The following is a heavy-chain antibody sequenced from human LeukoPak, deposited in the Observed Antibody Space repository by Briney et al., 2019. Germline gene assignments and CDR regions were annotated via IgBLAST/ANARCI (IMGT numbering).Heavy chain of an antibody. Sequence: PGGSLRLSCAASGFTFSSYEMNWVRQAPGKGLEWVSYISSSGSTIYYADSVKGRFTISRDNAKNSLYLRMNSLRAEDTAVYYCARRGVGAAYNWFDPWGQGTLVTVSS. CDR1: GFTFSSYE. D-gene: IGHD1-26*01. CDR2: ISSSGSTI. CDR3: ARRGVGAAYNWFDP. J-gene: IGHJ5*02. V-gene: IGHV3-48*03.